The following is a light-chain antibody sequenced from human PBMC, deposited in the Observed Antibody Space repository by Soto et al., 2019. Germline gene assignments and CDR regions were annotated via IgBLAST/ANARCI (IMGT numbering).Light chain of an antibody. Sequence: IVLTQSPATLSLWPGETAVLSCRASQTVNTYLSWYQQRPGQAPRLLIYDASKRVPGIPARFSGSGSGTDFPLPHSSLSLEDFALYCCEQRAPATPFGQGTRREFE. CDR3: EQRAPATP. J-gene: IGKJ5*01. CDR1: QTVNTY. CDR2: DAS. V-gene: IGKV3-11*01.